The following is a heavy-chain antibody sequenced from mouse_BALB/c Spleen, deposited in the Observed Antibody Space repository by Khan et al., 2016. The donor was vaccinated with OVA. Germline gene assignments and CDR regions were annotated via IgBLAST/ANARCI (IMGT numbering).Heavy chain of an antibody. V-gene: IGHV1-7*01. D-gene: IGHD1-1*01. CDR2: IDPTTGYT. CDR1: GYTFTNYW. CDR3: TSHGSSYTWFAY. J-gene: IGHJ3*01. Sequence: QIQLVQSGAELAKPGASVKMSCKASGYTFTNYWTHWVKQRPGQGLEWIGYIDPTTGYTEYNQKFKDKATLTTDKSSSTAYMQLSSLTSEDSAVYYCTSHGSSYTWFAYWGHGTLVTVSA.